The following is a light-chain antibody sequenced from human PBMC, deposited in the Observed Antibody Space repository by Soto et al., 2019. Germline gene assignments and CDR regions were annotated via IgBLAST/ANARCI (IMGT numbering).Light chain of an antibody. J-gene: IGKJ3*01. CDR3: QKYSSAPLT. Sequence: DIHMTQSHCTLPASVGYRVTMTCRASQSISNWLAWYQQKPGTAPKLLIYHASTLESGVPSRFSGSGSATEFTLTISSLHPDDFAKYHCQKYSSAPLTFGPGTKVDIK. V-gene: IGKV1-5*01. CDR1: QSISNW. CDR2: HAS.